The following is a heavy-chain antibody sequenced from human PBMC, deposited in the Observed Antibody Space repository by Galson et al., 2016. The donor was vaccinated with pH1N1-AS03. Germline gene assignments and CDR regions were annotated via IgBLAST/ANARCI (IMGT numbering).Heavy chain of an antibody. J-gene: IGHJ4*02. V-gene: IGHV1-18*01. CDR3: ARSGSGSFYEGDF. Sequence: SGKVSCKASGYTFTNYGISWVRQAPGQGLEYMGWIGTYTIYAQKLQGRVTMTTDTSTSTAYMELRSLRSDDTAVYYCARSGSGSFYEGDFWGQGTLVSVSS. CDR2: IGTYT. D-gene: IGHD3-10*01. CDR1: GYTFTNYG.